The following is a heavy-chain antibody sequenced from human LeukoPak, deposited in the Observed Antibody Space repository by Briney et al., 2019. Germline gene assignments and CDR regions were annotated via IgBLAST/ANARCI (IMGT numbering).Heavy chain of an antibody. V-gene: IGHV3-15*01. D-gene: IGHD3-10*01. CDR2: MKSKTDGGTT. J-gene: IGHJ6*02. CDR1: GFTFSNAW. CDR3: TTDLRYWTAYYYYDMDV. Sequence: PGGSLRLSCAASGFTFSNAWMSWVRQAPGKGLEWVGRMKSKTDGGTTDYAAPVKGRFTISRDDSKNTLYLQMNSLIIEDTAVYYCTTDLRYWTAYYYYDMDVWGQGTTVTVSS.